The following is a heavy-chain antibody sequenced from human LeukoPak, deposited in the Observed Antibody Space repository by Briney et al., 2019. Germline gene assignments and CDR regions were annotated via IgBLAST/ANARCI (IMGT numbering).Heavy chain of an antibody. J-gene: IGHJ4*02. D-gene: IGHD3-16*01. V-gene: IGHV3-21*01. Sequence: PGGSLRLSCAASGFTFSSYSMNWVRQAPGKGLEWVSSISSSSSYIYYADSVKGRFTISRDNAKNSLYLQMNSLRAEDTAVYYCARDQDYVWGGYPVDYWGQGTLVTVSS. CDR3: ARDQDYVWGGYPVDY. CDR2: ISSSSSYI. CDR1: GFTFSSYS.